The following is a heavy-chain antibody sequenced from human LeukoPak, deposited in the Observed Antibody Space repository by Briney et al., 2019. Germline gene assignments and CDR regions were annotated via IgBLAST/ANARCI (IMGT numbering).Heavy chain of an antibody. Sequence: GGSLRLSCAASGFTVSSNYMSWVRQAPGKGLEWVAVIWYDGSNKYYADSVKGRFTISRDNSKNTLYLQMNSLRAEDTAVYYCARDLEGSNWFDPWGQGTLVTVSS. V-gene: IGHV3-33*08. CDR2: IWYDGSNK. J-gene: IGHJ5*02. CDR1: GFTVSSNY. CDR3: ARDLEGSNWFDP.